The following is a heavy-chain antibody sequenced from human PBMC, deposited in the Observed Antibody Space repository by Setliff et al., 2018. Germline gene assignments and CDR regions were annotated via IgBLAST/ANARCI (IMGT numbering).Heavy chain of an antibody. CDR3: TKGIAHASGFGSDS. CDR1: GFSFSSYS. D-gene: IGHD3-22*01. J-gene: IGHJ4*02. CDR2: ISSSSSTI. V-gene: IGHV3-48*01. Sequence: TGGSLRLSCAASGFSFSSYSMNWVRQAPGKGLEWVSYISSSSSTIYYADSVKGRFTISRDNSKNTLYLQMNSLRVEDTAVYYCTKGIAHASGFGSDSWGQGTLVTVSS.